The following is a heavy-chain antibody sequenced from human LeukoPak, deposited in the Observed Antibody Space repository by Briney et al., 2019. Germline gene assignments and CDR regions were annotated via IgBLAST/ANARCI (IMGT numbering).Heavy chain of an antibody. D-gene: IGHD2/OR15-2a*01. Sequence: ASVKVSCKASGGTFSSYAISWVRQAPGQGLEWMGRIIPIFGTANYAQKFQGRVTMTRNTSISTAYMELSSLRSEDTAVYYCARAGGSMYYYYMDVWGKGTTVTVSS. J-gene: IGHJ6*03. CDR2: IIPIFGTA. V-gene: IGHV1-69*05. CDR1: GGTFSSYA. CDR3: ARAGGSMYYYYMDV.